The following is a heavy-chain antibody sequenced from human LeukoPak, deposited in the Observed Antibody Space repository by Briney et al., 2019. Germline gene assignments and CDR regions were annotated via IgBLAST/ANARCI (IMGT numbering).Heavy chain of an antibody. Sequence: SETLSLTCTVSGGSISSYYWSWIRRPPGKGLEWIGYIYYSGSTNYNPSLKSRVTISVDTSKNQFSLKLSSVTAADTAVYYCASYSSGYPYYFDYWGQGTLVTASS. CDR2: IYYSGST. J-gene: IGHJ4*02. D-gene: IGHD3-22*01. V-gene: IGHV4-59*01. CDR3: ASYSSGYPYYFDY. CDR1: GGSISSYY.